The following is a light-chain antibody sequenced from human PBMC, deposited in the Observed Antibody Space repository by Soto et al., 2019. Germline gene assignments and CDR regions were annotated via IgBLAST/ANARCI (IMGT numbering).Light chain of an antibody. CDR1: QSVRNN. Sequence: EIVMTQSPATLSLSPGERATLSCRASQSVRNNLAWYQQKPGQAPILIIYGASTRATGIPDTFGGSGSGTEFTLIISSLQSEDFAVYYCQQYNRWPVTFGGGTKVDIK. V-gene: IGKV3-15*01. J-gene: IGKJ4*01. CDR2: GAS. CDR3: QQYNRWPVT.